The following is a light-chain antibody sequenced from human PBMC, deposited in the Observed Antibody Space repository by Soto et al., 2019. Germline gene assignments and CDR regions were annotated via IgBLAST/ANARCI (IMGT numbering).Light chain of an antibody. V-gene: IGKV3D-20*01. CDR1: HLVSSNY. J-gene: IGKJ5*01. CDR2: DAF. CDR3: QQYGTSPAIT. Sequence: DIVLTQSPATLSLSPGERETLSCGASHLVSSNYVAWYQQKPGLAPRLLIYDAFTRAPGIPDRFSGTGSETDFTLTISRVEPEDFAVYYCQQYGTSPAITFGQGTRLEIK.